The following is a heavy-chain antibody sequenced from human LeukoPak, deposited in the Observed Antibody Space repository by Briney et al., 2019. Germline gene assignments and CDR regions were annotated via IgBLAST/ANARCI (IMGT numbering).Heavy chain of an antibody. V-gene: IGHV4-30-4*01. J-gene: IGHJ3*02. CDR1: GGSFSGYY. Sequence: PSETLSLTCAVYGGSFSGYYWSWIRQPPGKGLEWIGYIYYSGSTYYNPSLKSRVTISVDTSKNQFSLKLSSVTAADTAVYYCARDRKDAFDIWGQGTMVTVSS. CDR3: ARDRKDAFDI. CDR2: IYYSGST.